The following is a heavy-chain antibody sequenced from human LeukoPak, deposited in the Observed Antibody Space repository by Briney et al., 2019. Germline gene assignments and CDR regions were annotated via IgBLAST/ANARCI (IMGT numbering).Heavy chain of an antibody. CDR1: GFTVSTNY. J-gene: IGHJ3*02. CDR2: FYSDGRT. V-gene: IGHV3-53*01. CDR3: ARDSGRFDVFDI. D-gene: IGHD3-10*01. Sequence: GGSLRLSCAASGFTVSTNYMSWVGKAPGKGLEWVSVFYSDGRTYYADSVKGRFTISRDNSKNTLYLQMNSLRGEDTAVYYCARDSGRFDVFDIWGQGTMVTVSS.